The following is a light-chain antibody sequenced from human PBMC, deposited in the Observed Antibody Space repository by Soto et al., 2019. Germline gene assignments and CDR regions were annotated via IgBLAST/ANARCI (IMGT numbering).Light chain of an antibody. CDR1: HDISNY. CDR3: QQYDNLLLT. CDR2: DVS. Sequence: DIQMTQSPSSLSASLGDSVTITCQASHDISNYLNWYQHKPGKAPKLLIYDVSNLEAGVPSRFSGSGSGIDFVFTISNLQPEDIATYYCQQYDNLLLTFGGGTKVEIK. V-gene: IGKV1-33*01. J-gene: IGKJ4*01.